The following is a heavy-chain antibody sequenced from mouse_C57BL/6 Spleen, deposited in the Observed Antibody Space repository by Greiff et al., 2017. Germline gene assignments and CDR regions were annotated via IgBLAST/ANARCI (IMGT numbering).Heavy chain of an antibody. CDR3: AREGVHYDYDKDYFDY. V-gene: IGHV1-53*01. J-gene: IGHJ2*01. Sequence: QVQLQQPGTELVKPGASVKLSCKASGYTFTSYWMHWVKQRPGQGLEWIGNINPSNGGTNYNEKFKSKATLTVDKSSSTAYMQLSSLTSEDSAVYYCAREGVHYDYDKDYFDYWGQGTTLTVSS. CDR2: INPSNGGT. D-gene: IGHD2-4*01. CDR1: GYTFTSYW.